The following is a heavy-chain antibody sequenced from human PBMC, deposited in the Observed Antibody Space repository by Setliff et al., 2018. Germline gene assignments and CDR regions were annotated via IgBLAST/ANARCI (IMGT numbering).Heavy chain of an antibody. CDR2: IIPIFGTT. Sequence: SVKVSCKASGGTFSNYDISWVRQAPGQGLEWMGGIIPIFGTTNYAQRFQGRVTITTDGSTSTAYMELSSLRSEDTAVYYCARERGDIVTTTSYYYYLDVWGKGTTVTVSS. CDR1: GGTFSNYD. J-gene: IGHJ6*03. D-gene: IGHD5-12*01. CDR3: ARERGDIVTTTSYYYYLDV. V-gene: IGHV1-69*05.